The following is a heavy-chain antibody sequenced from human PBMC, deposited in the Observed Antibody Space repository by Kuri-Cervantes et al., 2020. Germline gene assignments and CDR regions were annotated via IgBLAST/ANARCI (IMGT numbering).Heavy chain of an antibody. D-gene: IGHD1-26*01. V-gene: IGHV1-69*13. Sequence: SVKVSCKASGGTFSSYAISWVRQAPGQGLEWMGGIIPIFGTANYAQKFQGRVTITADESTSTAYMELSSLRSEDTAVYYCARMGHVYYYYGMDIWGQGTTVTVSS. CDR1: GGTFSSYA. J-gene: IGHJ6*02. CDR3: ARMGHVYYYYGMDI. CDR2: IIPIFGTA.